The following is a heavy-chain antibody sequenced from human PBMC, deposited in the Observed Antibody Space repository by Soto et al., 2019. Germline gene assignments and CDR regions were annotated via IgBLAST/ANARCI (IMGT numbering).Heavy chain of an antibody. CDR1: GFAFSSYD. Sequence: GGSLRLSCAASGFAFSSYDMHWVRQATGKGLEWVSAIGTAGDTYYPGSVKGRFTISRENDKNSLYLHMNSLRAGDTAVYYCARPSGSRGYEGMDVCGKGPTVTVS. D-gene: IGHD5-12*01. CDR3: ARPSGSRGYEGMDV. J-gene: IGHJ6*04. CDR2: IGTAGDT. V-gene: IGHV3-13*01.